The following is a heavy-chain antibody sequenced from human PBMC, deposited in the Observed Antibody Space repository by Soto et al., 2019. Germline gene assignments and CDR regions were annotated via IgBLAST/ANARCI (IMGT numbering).Heavy chain of an antibody. V-gene: IGHV1-69*12. D-gene: IGHD6-13*01. Sequence: QVHLVQSGAEVKKPGSSVKVSCKATGGTFGNHAINWVRRAPGQGLEWMGRIIPIFTTTNYAQKFQGRVTITADESTITAYMELSSLKYDDTAIYYCAREVAADGTFREDVFDIWGQGTMVTVSS. CDR3: AREVAADGTFREDVFDI. CDR1: GGTFGNHA. J-gene: IGHJ3*02. CDR2: IIPIFTTT.